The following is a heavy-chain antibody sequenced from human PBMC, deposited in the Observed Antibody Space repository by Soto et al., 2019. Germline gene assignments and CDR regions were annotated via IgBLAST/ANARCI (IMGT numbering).Heavy chain of an antibody. CDR1: GYTFTSYG. J-gene: IGHJ4*02. V-gene: IGHV1-3*01. D-gene: IGHD6-13*01. CDR3: ARAASALL. Sequence: ASVNVSCKASGYTFTSYGIHWVRQAPGQRLEWTGWINAGNGNTKYSEKFQGRVTITRDTSASTAYLELSSLRSEDTAVYYCARAASALLWGPGTQVTVS. CDR2: INAGNGNT.